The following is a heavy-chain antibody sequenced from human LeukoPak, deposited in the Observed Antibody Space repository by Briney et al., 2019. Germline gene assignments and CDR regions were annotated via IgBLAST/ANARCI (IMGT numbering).Heavy chain of an antibody. CDR3: ARQGHSSGSSSNLDY. D-gene: IGHD6-13*01. J-gene: IGHJ4*02. CDR2: IYYSGTT. V-gene: IGHV4-39*01. Sequence: SETLSLTCTVSGGSISSSNYYWGWIRQPPGKGLEWIGSIYYSGTTYYNPSLKSRVTISVDTSKNQFSLKLSSVTAADTAVYYCARQGHSSGSSSNLDYWAREPWSPSPQ. CDR1: GGSISSSNYY.